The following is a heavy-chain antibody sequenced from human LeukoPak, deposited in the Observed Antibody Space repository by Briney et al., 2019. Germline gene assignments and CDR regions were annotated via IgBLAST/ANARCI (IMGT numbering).Heavy chain of an antibody. V-gene: IGHV3-30*18. J-gene: IGHJ4*02. Sequence: GGSLRLSCAASGFTFSSYGMHWVRQARGKGLEWVAVISYDGSNKYYADSVKGRFTISRDNSKNTLYLQMNSLRAEDTAVYYCAKEGPFSAIFGVVIRAFDYWGQGTLVTVSS. CDR3: AKEGPFSAIFGVVIRAFDY. CDR1: GFTFSSYG. CDR2: ISYDGSNK. D-gene: IGHD3-3*01.